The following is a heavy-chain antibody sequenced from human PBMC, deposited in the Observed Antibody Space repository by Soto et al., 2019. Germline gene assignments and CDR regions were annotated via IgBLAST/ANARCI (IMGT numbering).Heavy chain of an antibody. D-gene: IGHD3-22*01. V-gene: IGHV3-74*01. Sequence: EVQLVESGGGLVQPGGSLRLTCAASGFTFSSYWMHWVRQAPGKGLVWVSRINSDGSITSYADSVKGRFIISRDNAKNTLYLQMNSLRAEDTAVYYCARPRYDSSGTPFDHWGQGTLVTVSS. CDR3: ARPRYDSSGTPFDH. CDR1: GFTFSSYW. J-gene: IGHJ4*02. CDR2: INSDGSIT.